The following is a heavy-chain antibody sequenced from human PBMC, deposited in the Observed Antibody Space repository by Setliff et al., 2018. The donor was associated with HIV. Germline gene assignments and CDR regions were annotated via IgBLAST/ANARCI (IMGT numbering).Heavy chain of an antibody. CDR3: ARAFFFDTSGYRSYYHYMDV. V-gene: IGHV4-59*11. CDR2: IDYSGST. Sequence: PSETLSLTCTVSGGSISSHYWTWIRQPPGRGLEWIGYIDYSGSTNQNPSLKSRATMSVDTSKNQFSLRLSSVTAADMATYYCARAFFFDTSGYRSYYHYMDVWGKGTTVNVSS. D-gene: IGHD3-22*01. J-gene: IGHJ6*03. CDR1: GGSISSHY.